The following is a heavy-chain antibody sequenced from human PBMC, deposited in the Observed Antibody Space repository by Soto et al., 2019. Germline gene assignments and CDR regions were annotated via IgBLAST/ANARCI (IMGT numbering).Heavy chain of an antibody. Sequence: GGSLRLSCAASGFTFSTYAMSWVRQAPGKGLVWVSAISGSGGSTFYADSVKGRFTISRDNSLNTLYLQMNSLRTEDTAVYYCAHPRGFGVFDAYDIWGQGTMVTVSS. CDR2: ISGSGGST. CDR1: GFTFSTYA. D-gene: IGHD3-10*01. V-gene: IGHV3-23*01. CDR3: AHPRGFGVFDAYDI. J-gene: IGHJ3*02.